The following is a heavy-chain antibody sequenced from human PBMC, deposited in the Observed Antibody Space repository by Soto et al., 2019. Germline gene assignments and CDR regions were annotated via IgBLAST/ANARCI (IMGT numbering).Heavy chain of an antibody. CDR1: GVSISGSRYY. CDR3: ARGGIPPSGYGIAYAMDV. J-gene: IGHJ6*02. CDR2: IYYSGST. Sequence: TLSLTCTVSGVSISGSRYYWGWIRQPPGRGLEWIGNIYYSGSTYYTPALKSRITLTVDTSKNQFSLNLNSVTAADTAVYYCARGGIPPSGYGIAYAMDVWGQGTTVTVSS. D-gene: IGHD1-26*01. V-gene: IGHV4-39*01.